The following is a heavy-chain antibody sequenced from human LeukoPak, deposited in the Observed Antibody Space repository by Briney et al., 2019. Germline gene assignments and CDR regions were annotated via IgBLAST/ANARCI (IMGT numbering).Heavy chain of an antibody. CDR1: GFTFSSYG. CDR3: AKDLKIARNSGLNDAFDI. Sequence: GGSLRLSCAASGFTFSSYGMHWVRQAPGKGLEWVAVISYDGSNKYYADSVKGRFTISRDNSKNTLYLQMNSLRAEDTAVYYCAKDLKIARNSGLNDAFDIWGQGTMVTVSS. D-gene: IGHD7-27*01. J-gene: IGHJ3*02. V-gene: IGHV3-30*18. CDR2: ISYDGSNK.